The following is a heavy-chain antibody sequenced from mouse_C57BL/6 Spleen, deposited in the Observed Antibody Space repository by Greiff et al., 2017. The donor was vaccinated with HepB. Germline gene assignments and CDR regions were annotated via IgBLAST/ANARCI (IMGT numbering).Heavy chain of an antibody. D-gene: IGHD2-4*01. J-gene: IGHJ4*01. V-gene: IGHV1-19*01. Sequence: LVKPGASVKMSCKASGYTFTDYYMNWVKQSHGKSLEWIGVINPYNGGTSYNQKFKGKATLTVDKSSSTAYMELNSLTSEDSAVYYCARSGYDYPNYYAMDYWGQGTSVTVSS. CDR1: GYTFTDYY. CDR3: ARSGYDYPNYYAMDY. CDR2: INPYNGGT.